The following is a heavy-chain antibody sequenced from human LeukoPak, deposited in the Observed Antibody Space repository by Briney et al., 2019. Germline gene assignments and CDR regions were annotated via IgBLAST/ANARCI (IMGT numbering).Heavy chain of an antibody. J-gene: IGHJ4*02. V-gene: IGHV4-59*01. D-gene: IGHD3-16*01. CDR3: ARSSGRVWAFDY. CDR2: IYYSGST. CDR1: GGSISSYY. Sequence: SETLSLTCTVSGGSISSYYWSWIRQPPGKGLEWIGYIYYSGSTNYNPSLKSRVTISVDTSKNQFSLKLSSVTAADTAVYYCARSSGRVWAFDYWGQGTLVTVSS.